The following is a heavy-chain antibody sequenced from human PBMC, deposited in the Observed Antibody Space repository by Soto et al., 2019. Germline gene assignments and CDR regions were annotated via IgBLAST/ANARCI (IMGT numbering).Heavy chain of an antibody. CDR2: ISGSGGST. CDR1: GFTFSSYA. J-gene: IGHJ5*02. D-gene: IGHD3-22*01. Sequence: EVQLLESGGGLVQPGGSLRLSCAASGFTFSSYAMSWVRQAPGKGLEWVSAISGSGGSTYYADSVKGRFTISRDNSKNTLYLQMNSLRAEDTAVYYCAKGWEAYYYDSSGYLTAWGQGTLVTVSS. CDR3: AKGWEAYYYDSSGYLTA. V-gene: IGHV3-23*01.